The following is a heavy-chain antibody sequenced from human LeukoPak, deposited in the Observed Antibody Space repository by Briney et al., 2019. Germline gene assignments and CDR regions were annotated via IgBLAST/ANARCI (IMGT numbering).Heavy chain of an antibody. J-gene: IGHJ5*02. D-gene: IGHD5-12*01. CDR1: GGSISSYY. CDR2: IYYSGST. V-gene: IGHV4-59*01. CDR3: ARGGGYDLASP. Sequence: SETLSLTCTVSGGSISSYYWSWIRQPPGKGLEWIGYIYYSGSTNYNPSLKSRVTISVDTSKNQFSLKLSSVTAADTAVYYCARGGGYDLASPWGQGTLVTVSS.